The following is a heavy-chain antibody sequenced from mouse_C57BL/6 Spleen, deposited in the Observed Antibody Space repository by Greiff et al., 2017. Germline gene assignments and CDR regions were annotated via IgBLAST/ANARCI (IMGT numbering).Heavy chain of an antibody. V-gene: IGHV3-6*01. CDR3: ARDQGSSHYYAMDY. CDR2: ISYDGSN. CDR1: GYSITSGYY. D-gene: IGHD1-1*01. Sequence: EVKLEESGPGLVKPSQSLSLTCSVTGYSITSGYYWNWIRQFPGNKLEWMGYISYDGSNNYNPSLKNRISITRDTSKNQFFLKLNSVTTEDTATYYCARDQGSSHYYAMDYWGQGTSVTVSS. J-gene: IGHJ4*01.